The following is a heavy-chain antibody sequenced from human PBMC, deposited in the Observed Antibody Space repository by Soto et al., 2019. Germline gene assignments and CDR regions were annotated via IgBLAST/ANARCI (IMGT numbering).Heavy chain of an antibody. J-gene: IGHJ6*02. D-gene: IGHD3-10*01. CDR3: ARGSINYGSRRPPYGLDV. Sequence: GASVKVSCKASGYTFTAYYIHWVRQAPGQGLEWMGWINPKSGATSYAQKFQDWVTMTRDTSISTAYMELSRLRSDDTAVYYCARGSINYGSRRPPYGLDVWGQGTTVTVSS. CDR1: GYTFTAYY. V-gene: IGHV1-2*04. CDR2: INPKSGAT.